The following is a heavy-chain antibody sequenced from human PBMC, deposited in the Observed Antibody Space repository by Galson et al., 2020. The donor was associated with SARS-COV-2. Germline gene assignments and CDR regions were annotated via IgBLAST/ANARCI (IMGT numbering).Heavy chain of an antibody. CDR2: ISGSGGST. CDR3: AKDRYRGVPNLFNWFDP. CDR1: GFTFSSYA. Sequence: GGSLRLSCAASGFTFSSYAMSWVRQAPGKGLEWVSAISGSGGSTYYADSVKGRFTISRDNSKNTLYLQMNSLRAEDTAVYYCAKDRYRGVPNLFNWFDPWGQGTLVTVSS. V-gene: IGHV3-23*01. J-gene: IGHJ5*02. D-gene: IGHD3-10*01.